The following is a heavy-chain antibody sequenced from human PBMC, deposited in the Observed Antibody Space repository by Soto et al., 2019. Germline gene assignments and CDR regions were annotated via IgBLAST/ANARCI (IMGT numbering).Heavy chain of an antibody. CDR3: TRDKPLPHYSGLGKVYYGMDV. D-gene: IGHD3-10*01. CDR2: IYYSGST. CDR1: GGSISSYY. Sequence: SETLCLTCTVSGGSISSYYWSGIRQPPGKGLEWIGYIYYSGSTNYNPSLKSRVTISIDTSKNQFSLNLSSVTAADTAVYYCTRDKPLPHYSGLGKVYYGMDVWGQGTTVTVSS. V-gene: IGHV4-59*12. J-gene: IGHJ6*02.